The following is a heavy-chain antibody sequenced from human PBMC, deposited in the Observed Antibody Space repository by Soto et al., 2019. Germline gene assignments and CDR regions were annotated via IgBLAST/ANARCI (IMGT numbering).Heavy chain of an antibody. CDR3: AKNRGRGTPPWHLDY. Sequence: PGGSLRLSCAASGFTFSGYAICWVRQAPGKGLEWVSVIHGGGNSAYYADSVKGRFTISRDNSKNTLYLQMSSLRGEDTAVYYCAKNRGRGTPPWHLDYSGQRTLVTGSS. CDR2: IHGGGNSA. V-gene: IGHV3-23*01. CDR1: GFTFSGYA. D-gene: IGHD3-16*01. J-gene: IGHJ4*02.